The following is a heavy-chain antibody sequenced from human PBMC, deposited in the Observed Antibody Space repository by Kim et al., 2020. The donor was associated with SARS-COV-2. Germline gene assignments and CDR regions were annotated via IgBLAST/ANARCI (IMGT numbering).Heavy chain of an antibody. CDR2: IGGSGDVT. CDR3: ARRDASGTYYFDY. Sequence: GGSLRLSCAGSGFTVSAYGLYWVCQAPGKGLEWVSAIGGSGDVTRYADSVKCRFTISRDNSKNTLYLQMNSLRAEDAAVYYCARRDASGTYYFDYWGQGALVTVSS. D-gene: IGHD3-10*01. CDR1: GFTVSAYG. V-gene: IGHV3-23*01. J-gene: IGHJ4*02.